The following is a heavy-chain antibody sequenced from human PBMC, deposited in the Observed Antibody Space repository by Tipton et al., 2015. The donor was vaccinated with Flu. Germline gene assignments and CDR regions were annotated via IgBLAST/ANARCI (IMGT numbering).Heavy chain of an antibody. Sequence: LRLSCTVSDYSISSGYYWGWIRQPPGKGLEWIGCISHSGRTYYNPSLKSRVTISVDTSKNQFSLRLSSVTAADTAVYYCARGLYSSSWSAFDIWGQGTMVTVSS. D-gene: IGHD6-13*01. V-gene: IGHV4-38-2*02. CDR3: ARGLYSSSWSAFDI. J-gene: IGHJ3*02. CDR2: ISHSGRT. CDR1: DYSISSGYY.